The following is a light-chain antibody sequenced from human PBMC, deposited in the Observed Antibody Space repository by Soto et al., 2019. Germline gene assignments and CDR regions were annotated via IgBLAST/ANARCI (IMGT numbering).Light chain of an antibody. J-gene: IGLJ1*01. CDR3: CSYAGSYTYV. CDR1: SSDVGGYNY. CDR2: DVS. Sequence: QSALTQPRSVSGSPGQSVTISCTGTSSDVGGYNYVSWYQQHPGKAPKLMIYDVSKRPSGVPDRFSGSKSGNTASLTISGLQPEDEADYYCCSYAGSYTYVFGTGTKVTV. V-gene: IGLV2-11*01.